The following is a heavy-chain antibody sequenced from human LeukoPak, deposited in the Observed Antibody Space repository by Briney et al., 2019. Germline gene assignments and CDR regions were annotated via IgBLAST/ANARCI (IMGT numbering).Heavy chain of an antibody. CDR3: ARRGYCSSTSCLSYYYGMDV. D-gene: IGHD2-2*01. J-gene: IGHJ6*02. Sequence: QSGGSLRLSCAASGFTFSSYSMNWVRQAPGKGLEWVSYISSSSSTIYYADSVKGRFTISRDNAKNSLHLQMNSLRAEDTAVYYCARRGYCSSTSCLSYYYGMDVWGQGTTVTVSS. CDR1: GFTFSSYS. V-gene: IGHV3-48*01. CDR2: ISSSSSTI.